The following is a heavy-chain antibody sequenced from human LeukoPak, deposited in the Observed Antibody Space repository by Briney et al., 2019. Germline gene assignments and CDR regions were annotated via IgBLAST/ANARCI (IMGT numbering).Heavy chain of an antibody. J-gene: IGHJ4*02. D-gene: IGHD3-10*01. CDR1: GFTFSSYG. CDR3: AKEARLWFGEFPYYFDY. CDR2: ISYDGSNK. V-gene: IGHV3-30*18. Sequence: PGGSLRLSCAASGFTFSSYGMHWVRQAPGKGLEWVAVISYDGSNKYYADSVKGRFTISRDNSKNTLYLQMNSLRAEDTAVYYCAKEARLWFGEFPYYFDYWGQGTLVTVSS.